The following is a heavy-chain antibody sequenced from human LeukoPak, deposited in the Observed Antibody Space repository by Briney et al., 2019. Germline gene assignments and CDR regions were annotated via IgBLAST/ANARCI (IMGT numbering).Heavy chain of an antibody. Sequence: GGSLRLSCAASGFTVSSNYMSWVRQAPGKGLEWVSVIYSGGSTYYADSVKGRFTISRDNSKNTLYLQMNSLRAEDTAVYYCAREGGHTYDAFDIWGQGTMVTVSS. J-gene: IGHJ3*02. CDR2: IYSGGST. V-gene: IGHV3-66*01. CDR1: GFTVSSNY. CDR3: AREGGHTYDAFDI. D-gene: IGHD2-2*02.